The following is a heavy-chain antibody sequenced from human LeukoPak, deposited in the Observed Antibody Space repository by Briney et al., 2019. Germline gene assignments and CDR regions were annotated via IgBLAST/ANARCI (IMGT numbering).Heavy chain of an antibody. CDR2: ISAYNGNT. CDR3: ARGPYYDILTGSGLYGMDV. CDR1: GYTFTNYG. J-gene: IGHJ6*02. V-gene: IGHV1-18*01. Sequence: ASVKVSCKASGYTFTNYGISWVRQAPGQGLEWMGWISAYNGNTNYAQKLQGRVTMTTDTSTSTAYMELRSLRSDDTAVYYCARGPYYDILTGSGLYGMDVWGQGTTVTVSS. D-gene: IGHD3-9*01.